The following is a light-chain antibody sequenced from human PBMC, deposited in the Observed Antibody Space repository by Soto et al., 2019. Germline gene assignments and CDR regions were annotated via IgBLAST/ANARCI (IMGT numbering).Light chain of an antibody. CDR1: SGYSNYK. Sequence: QSVLTQPPSASASLGASVTLTCTLSSGYSNYKVDWYQQRPGKGPRFVMRVGTGGIVGSKGDGIPDRFSVLGSDLNRYLTIKNIQEEDESDYHCGADHGSGSNFVYVFGTGTKLTVL. J-gene: IGLJ1*01. V-gene: IGLV9-49*01. CDR2: VGTGGIVG. CDR3: GADHGSGSNFVYV.